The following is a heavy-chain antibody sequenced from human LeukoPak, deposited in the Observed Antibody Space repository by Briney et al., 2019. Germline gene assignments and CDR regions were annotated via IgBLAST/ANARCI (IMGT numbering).Heavy chain of an antibody. Sequence: SETLSPTCTVSGGSISSYNWSWIRQPPGKGLEWIGHIYYSGSTNYNPSLKSRVTISVDTSKNQFSLKLSSVTAADTAVYYCARYLNYDFWSGYFVDAFDIWGQGTMVTVSS. CDR3: ARYLNYDFWSGYFVDAFDI. D-gene: IGHD3-3*01. V-gene: IGHV4-59*01. CDR1: GGSISSYN. J-gene: IGHJ3*02. CDR2: IYYSGST.